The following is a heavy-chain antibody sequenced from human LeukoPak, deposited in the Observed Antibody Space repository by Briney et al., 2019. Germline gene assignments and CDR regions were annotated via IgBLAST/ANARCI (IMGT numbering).Heavy chain of an antibody. CDR3: AQATGSKFGYFDY. CDR1: GFTFSSYG. V-gene: IGHV3-33*06. J-gene: IGHJ4*02. CDR2: IWYDGSNK. Sequence: GRSLRLSCAASGFTFSSYGMHWVRQAPGKGLEWVAVIWYDGSNKCYADSVKGRFTISRDNSKNTLYLQMNSLRAEDTAVYYCAQATGSKFGYFDYWGQGTLVTVSS. D-gene: IGHD3-10*01.